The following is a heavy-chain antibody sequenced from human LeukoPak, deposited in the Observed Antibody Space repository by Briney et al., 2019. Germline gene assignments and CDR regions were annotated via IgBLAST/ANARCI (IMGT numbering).Heavy chain of an antibody. CDR3: ARVLHPQSSSWFIDY. V-gene: IGHV4-59*01. J-gene: IGHJ4*02. Sequence: SETLSLTCTVFGRSINTYYWSWIRQPPGKGLEWIGYIYYTGNTNYNLSLKSRVNISVDTSRNQFSLKLSSMTAADTAVYYCARVLHPQSSSWFIDYWGQGIPVTVSS. CDR2: IYYTGNT. CDR1: GRSINTYY. D-gene: IGHD6-13*01.